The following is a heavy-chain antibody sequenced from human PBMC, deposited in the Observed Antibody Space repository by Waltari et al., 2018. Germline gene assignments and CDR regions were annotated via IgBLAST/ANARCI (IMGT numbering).Heavy chain of an antibody. D-gene: IGHD1-26*01. CDR2: IYYSGST. Sequence: QLHLQESGPGLVKPSETLSLTCSVSGDSINRSKYYWAWSRQPPGKGLESIGSIYYSGSTYPNPSLKSRVTISVDTSKNEFYLKLKSVTAADTATYYCARLTVVGATRWFEPWGQGTQVTVSS. J-gene: IGHJ5*02. CDR1: GDSINRSKYY. CDR3: ARLTVVGATRWFEP. V-gene: IGHV4-39*01.